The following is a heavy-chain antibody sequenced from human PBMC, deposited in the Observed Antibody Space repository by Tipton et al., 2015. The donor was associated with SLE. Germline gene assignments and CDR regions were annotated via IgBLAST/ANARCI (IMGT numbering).Heavy chain of an antibody. CDR3: ARGQERGSIVTPYFDY. V-gene: IGHV4-61*01. Sequence: TLSLTCTVSGGSVSSGSYYWSWIRQPPGKGLEYIGYIYYSGSTNYNPSLKNRVTISVDRSNNQFSLKLTSVTAADTAVYYCARGQERGSIVTPYFDYWGQGALVTVSS. D-gene: IGHD1-26*01. CDR2: IYYSGST. J-gene: IGHJ4*02. CDR1: GGSVSSGSYY.